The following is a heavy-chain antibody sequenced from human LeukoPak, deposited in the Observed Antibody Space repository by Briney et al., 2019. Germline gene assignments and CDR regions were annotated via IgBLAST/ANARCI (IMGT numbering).Heavy chain of an antibody. Sequence: GGSLRLSCAASGFSFSSYVMTWVRQAPGKGLEWVSGISGSGGSTAYTDSVKGRFTISRDNSKSMLYLRMDSLRVEDTAIYYCATSSSVRDFDYWGQGTPVTVSS. J-gene: IGHJ4*02. D-gene: IGHD6-6*01. CDR2: ISGSGGST. CDR3: ATSSSVRDFDY. CDR1: GFSFSSYV. V-gene: IGHV3-23*01.